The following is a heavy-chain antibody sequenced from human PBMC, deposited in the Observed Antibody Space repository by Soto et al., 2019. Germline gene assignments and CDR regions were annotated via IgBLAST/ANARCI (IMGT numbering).Heavy chain of an antibody. CDR2: ISYDGSNK. CDR3: AKDVPEMATILDYYGMDV. D-gene: IGHD5-12*01. V-gene: IGHV3-30*18. J-gene: IGHJ6*02. CDR1: GFTFSSYG. Sequence: GGSLRLSCAASGFTFSSYGMHWVRQAPGKGLEWVAVISYDGSNKYYADSVKGRFTISRDNSKNTLYLQMNSLRAEDTAVYYCAKDVPEMATILDYYGMDVCRQGTTVTASS.